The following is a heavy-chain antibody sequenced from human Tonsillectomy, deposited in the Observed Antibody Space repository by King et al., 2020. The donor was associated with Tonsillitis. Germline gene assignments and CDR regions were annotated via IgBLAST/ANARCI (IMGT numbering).Heavy chain of an antibody. V-gene: IGHV4-4*07. J-gene: IGHJ4*02. D-gene: IGHD2-8*01. CDR2: IYVNANT. Sequence: QVQLQESGPGLVKPSETLSLTCTVSGDSISGYYWSWIRQPAGKGLEWIGRIYVNANTDYSPSLKSRVTMSVDTSKNQFSLKLTSVTAADTAVYYCARDRHQGSTKFDYWGPGTLVTVSS. CDR3: ARDRHQGSTKFDY. CDR1: GDSISGYY.